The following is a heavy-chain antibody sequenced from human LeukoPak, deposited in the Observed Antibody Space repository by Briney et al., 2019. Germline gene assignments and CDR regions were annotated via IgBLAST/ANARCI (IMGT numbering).Heavy chain of an antibody. J-gene: IGHJ3*02. CDR1: GSTFSSYG. Sequence: GGSWRLSCAASGSTFSSYGMHGVRQAPAKGREGVEVIWYDGSNKYYADSVKGRFTISRDNSKNTLYLQMNSLRAEDTAVYYCARGRTIFGVESDAFDIRGQGTMVTVSS. D-gene: IGHD3-3*01. V-gene: IGHV3-33*01. CDR2: IWYDGSNK. CDR3: ARGRTIFGVESDAFDI.